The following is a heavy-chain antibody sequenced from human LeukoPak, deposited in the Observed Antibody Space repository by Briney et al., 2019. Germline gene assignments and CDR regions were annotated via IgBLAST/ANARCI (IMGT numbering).Heavy chain of an antibody. CDR2: ISSSSSYI. Sequence: GGSLRLSCAASAFTFSSYTMNWVRQAPGRGLEWVSSISSSSSYIYYADSVKGRFTISRDNSKSTLYLQMNSLRADDTAVYYCARGTAWYSSSWYFDYWGQGTLVTVSS. D-gene: IGHD6-13*01. CDR3: ARGTAWYSSSWYFDY. CDR1: AFTFSSYT. J-gene: IGHJ4*02. V-gene: IGHV3-21*04.